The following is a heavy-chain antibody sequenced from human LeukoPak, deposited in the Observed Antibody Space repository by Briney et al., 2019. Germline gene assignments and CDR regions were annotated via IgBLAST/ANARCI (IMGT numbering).Heavy chain of an antibody. J-gene: IGHJ4*02. CDR1: GYTLTELS. V-gene: IGHV1-24*01. CDR2: FDPEDGET. D-gene: IGHD3-10*01. CDR3: ATERTGSGSLPFDY. Sequence: ASVKVSFKVSGYTLTELSMHWVRQAPGKGLEWMGGFDPEDGETIYAQKFQGRVTMTEDTSTDTAYMELSSLRSEDTAVYYCATERTGSGSLPFDYWGQGTLVTVSS.